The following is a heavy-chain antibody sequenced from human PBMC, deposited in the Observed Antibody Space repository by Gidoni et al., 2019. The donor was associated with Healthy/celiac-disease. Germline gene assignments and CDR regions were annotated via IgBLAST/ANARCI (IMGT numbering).Heavy chain of an antibody. V-gene: IGHV3-33*01. Sequence: QVQLVESGGGVVQPGRSLRLSCAASGFTFSSYGMHWVRQAPGKGLEWVAVIWYDGSNKYYADSVKGRFTISRDNSKNTLYLQMNSLRAEDTAVYYCASLSGSPISWGQGTLVTVSS. CDR1: GFTFSSYG. D-gene: IGHD1-26*01. J-gene: IGHJ4*02. CDR2: IWYDGSNK. CDR3: ASLSGSPIS.